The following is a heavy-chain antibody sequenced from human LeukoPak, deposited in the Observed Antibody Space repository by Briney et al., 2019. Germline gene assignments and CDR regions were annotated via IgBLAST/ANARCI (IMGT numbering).Heavy chain of an antibody. V-gene: IGHV4-31*03. CDR3: ARVLSSGGEDWGRFDY. D-gene: IGHD3-16*01. CDR2: IYFSGST. Sequence: SETLSLICTVSGDSISSGGYYWSWIRQHPGKGLEWIGYIYFSGSTYYSPSLKSRVTISVDTSKNQFSLKLSSVTAADTAVYYSARVLSSGGEDWGRFDYWGQGTLVTVSS. J-gene: IGHJ4*02. CDR1: GDSISSGGYY.